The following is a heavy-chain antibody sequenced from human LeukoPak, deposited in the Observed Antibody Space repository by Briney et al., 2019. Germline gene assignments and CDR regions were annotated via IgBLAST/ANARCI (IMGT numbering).Heavy chain of an antibody. D-gene: IGHD3-10*01. CDR2: IYTSGST. CDR3: ARDSAAMVRGVIIGAFDI. Sequence: SETLSLTCTVPGGSISSYYWSWIRQPAGKGLEWIGRIYTSGSTNYNPSLKSRVTMSVDTSKNQFSLKLSSVTAADTAVYYCARDSAAMVRGVIIGAFDIWGQGTMVTVSS. CDR1: GGSISSYY. J-gene: IGHJ3*02. V-gene: IGHV4-4*07.